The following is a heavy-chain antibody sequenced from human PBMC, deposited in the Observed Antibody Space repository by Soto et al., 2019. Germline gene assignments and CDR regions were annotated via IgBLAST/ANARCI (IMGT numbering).Heavy chain of an antibody. V-gene: IGHV1-69*06. CDR1: GGTFSSYS. CDR2: IIPIFGTA. J-gene: IGHJ5*02. CDR3: ARSSSSTQTRYNWFDP. D-gene: IGHD6-6*01. Sequence: SVKVSCKASGGTFSSYSISWVRQAPGQGLEWMGGIIPIFGTANYAQKFQGRVTITADKSTSTAYMELSSLRSEDTAVYYCARSSSSTQTRYNWFDPRAQGTLVPVS.